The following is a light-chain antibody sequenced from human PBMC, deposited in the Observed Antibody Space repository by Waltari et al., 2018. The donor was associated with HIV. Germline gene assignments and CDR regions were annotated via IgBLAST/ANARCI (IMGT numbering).Light chain of an antibody. Sequence: MGVTQFPAALSVSPGERASLSCTVSQSVSTYLAWYHQVPGQAPRLLISDSSNRATGVPDRFSGSGSGTHFILTISSLQSEDSGVYYCQQYSDWPRAFGLGTKVEV. V-gene: IGKV3-15*01. CDR3: QQYSDWPRA. CDR2: DSS. J-gene: IGKJ1*01. CDR1: QSVSTY.